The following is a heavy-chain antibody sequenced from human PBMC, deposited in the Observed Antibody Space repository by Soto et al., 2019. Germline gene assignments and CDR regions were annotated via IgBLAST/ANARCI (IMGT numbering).Heavy chain of an antibody. J-gene: IGHJ6*02. CDR2: IIPIFGTA. D-gene: IGHD1-1*01. CDR1: GGTFSRYG. CDR3: ASQTGTTGNYYYGMDV. Sequence: QVQLVQSGAEEKKPGSSVKVSCKASGGTFSRYGISWVRQAPGQGLEWMGGIIPIFGTANYAQKFQGRVTITADESTSTAYMELSSLRSEDTAVYYCASQTGTTGNYYYGMDVWGQGTTVTVSS. V-gene: IGHV1-69*12.